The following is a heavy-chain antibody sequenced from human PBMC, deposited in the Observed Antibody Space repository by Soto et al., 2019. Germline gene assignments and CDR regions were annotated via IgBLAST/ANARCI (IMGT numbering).Heavy chain of an antibody. CDR3: AKIGGVCYRWCYFDY. V-gene: IGHV3-23*01. J-gene: IGHJ4*02. CDR2: ISGSGGST. D-gene: IGHD2-8*01. CDR1: GFTFSSYA. Sequence: GGSLRLSCAASGFTFSSYAMSWVRQAPGKGLEWVSAISGSGGSTYYADSVKGRFTISRDNSKNTLYLQMNSLRAEDTAVYYCAKIGGVCYRWCYFDYWGQGTLVTVSS.